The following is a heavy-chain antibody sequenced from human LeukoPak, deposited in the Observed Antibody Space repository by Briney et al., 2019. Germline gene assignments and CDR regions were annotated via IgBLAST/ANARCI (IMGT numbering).Heavy chain of an antibody. CDR3: ARSTMIPYHAFDI. CDR2: VYYSGDT. Sequence: SETLSLTCSVSGGSISSSSHYWGWIRQPPGKGLEWIGSVYYSGDTYYNPSLKSRVTISVDTSKNQFSLKVTPVTAAGTAVYYCARSTMIPYHAFDIWGQGTMVTVSS. V-gene: IGHV4-39*01. J-gene: IGHJ3*02. CDR1: GGSISSSSHY. D-gene: IGHD3-22*01.